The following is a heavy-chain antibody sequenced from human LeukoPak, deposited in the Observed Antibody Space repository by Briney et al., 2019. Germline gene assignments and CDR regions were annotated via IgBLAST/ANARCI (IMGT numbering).Heavy chain of an antibody. D-gene: IGHD4-17*01. V-gene: IGHV3-48*02. J-gene: IGHJ4*02. CDR3: ARDGYGDYLFDY. Sequence: GESLRLSCAASRFTFSSYSLNWVRQAPGKGLEWVSYISSGGSTIYYADSVKGRFTISRDHARNSLYLQMDSLRDEDTAVYYCARDGYGDYLFDYWGQGTLVTVSS. CDR1: RFTFSSYS. CDR2: ISSGGSTI.